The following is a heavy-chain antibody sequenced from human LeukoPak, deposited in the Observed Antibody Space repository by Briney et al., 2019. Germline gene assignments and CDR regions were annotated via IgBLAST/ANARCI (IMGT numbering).Heavy chain of an antibody. D-gene: IGHD3-10*01. J-gene: IGHJ6*02. V-gene: IGHV3-30*18. Sequence: GGSLRLSCAASGFTFSSYGMHWVRQAPGKGLEWVAVISYDGSNKYYADSVKGRFTISRDNSKNTLYLQVNSLRAEDTAVYYCAKDLISVTMVRGVRSYGMDVWGQGTTVTVSS. CDR3: AKDLISVTMVRGVRSYGMDV. CDR1: GFTFSSYG. CDR2: ISYDGSNK.